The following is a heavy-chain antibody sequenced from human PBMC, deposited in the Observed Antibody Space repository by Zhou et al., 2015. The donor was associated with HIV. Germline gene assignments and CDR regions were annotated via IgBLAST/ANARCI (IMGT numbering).Heavy chain of an antibody. J-gene: IGHJ6*02. D-gene: IGHD2-2*01. CDR2: IIPIFGTA. CDR1: GGIFSDHA. Sequence: QVQLVQSGAEVRKPGSSVKVSCKTSGGIFSDHAVSWVRQAPRQGLEWMGGIIPIFGTANYAQKFQGRVTITADESTSTAYMELSSLRSEDTAVYYCASTKGEYQLPPLVEGGMDVWGQGTTVTVSS. V-gene: IGHV1-69*01. CDR3: ASTKGEYQLPPLVEGGMDV.